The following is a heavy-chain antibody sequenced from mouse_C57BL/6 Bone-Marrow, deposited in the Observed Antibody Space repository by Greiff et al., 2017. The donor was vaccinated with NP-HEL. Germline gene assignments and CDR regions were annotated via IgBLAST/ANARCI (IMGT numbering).Heavy chain of an antibody. V-gene: IGHV3-6*01. CDR1: GYSITSGYY. CDR2: ISYDGSN. D-gene: IGHD3-3*01. CDR3: ARRSRRGYWYFDV. Sequence: EVKLQESGPGLVKPSQSLSLTCSVTGYSITSGYYWNWIRQFPGNKLEWMGYISYDGSNNYNPSLKNRISITRDTSKNQFFLKLNSVTTEDTATYYCARRSRRGYWYFDVWGTGTTVTVSS. J-gene: IGHJ1*03.